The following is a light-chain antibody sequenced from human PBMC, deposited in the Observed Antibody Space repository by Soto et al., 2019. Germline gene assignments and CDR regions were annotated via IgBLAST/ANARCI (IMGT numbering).Light chain of an antibody. J-gene: IGKJ1*01. Sequence: EIVLTQSPGTLSLSPGERATLSCRASQSVSNNYLAWYQQKPGQAPRLLIYGASNRATRIPDRFSGSGSGTDFTLTISRLEPEDFAVYYGQQYGTSGTFGQGTKVEIK. V-gene: IGKV3-20*01. CDR3: QQYGTSGT. CDR1: QSVSNNY. CDR2: GAS.